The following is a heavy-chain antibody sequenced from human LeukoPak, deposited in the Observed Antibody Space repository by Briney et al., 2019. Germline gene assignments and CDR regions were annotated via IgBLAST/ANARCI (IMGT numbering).Heavy chain of an antibody. CDR3: AKHGGYAAACTCFYY. V-gene: IGHV4-39*01. CDR1: GGSISSSSYY. D-gene: IGHD6-13*01. Sequence: PSEALSLTCTVSGGSISSSSYYWGWIRQPPGKGLEWIGSIYYSGSTYYNPSLKSRVTISVDTSKNQFSLKLSSVTAADTAVYYWAKHGGYAAACTCFYYWGQGTLVTVSS. J-gene: IGHJ4*02. CDR2: IYYSGST.